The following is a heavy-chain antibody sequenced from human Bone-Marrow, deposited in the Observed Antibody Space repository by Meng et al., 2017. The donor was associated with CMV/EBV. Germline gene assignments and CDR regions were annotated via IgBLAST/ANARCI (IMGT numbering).Heavy chain of an antibody. CDR1: AGSISSSSYY. V-gene: IGHV4-39*07. J-gene: IGHJ4*02. D-gene: IGHD2-2*01. CDR2: TYYSGST. CDR3: ARGGYFCTSTTCYFGY. Sequence: SETLSLTCTVSAGSISSSSYYWGWIRQPPGKGLEWIGSTYYSGSTYYNPSLKSRVTISVDTSKNQFSLKLSSLTAADTAVYYCARGGYFCTSTTCYFGYWGQGTLVTVSS.